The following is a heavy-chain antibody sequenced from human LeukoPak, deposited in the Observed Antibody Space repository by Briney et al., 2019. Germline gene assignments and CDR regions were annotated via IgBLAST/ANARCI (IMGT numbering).Heavy chain of an antibody. D-gene: IGHD3-22*01. CDR2: FYHGGST. CDR3: ARDSSGTIDY. V-gene: IGHV4-38-2*02. J-gene: IGHJ4*02. Sequence: KPSETLSLTCTVSGYSISTGYYWDWIRQPPGKGLEWIGTFYHGGSTYYNPSLKSRVTISVDTSKNQFSLNLTSVTAADTAVYYCARDSSGTIDYWGQGTLVTVSS. CDR1: GYSISTGYY.